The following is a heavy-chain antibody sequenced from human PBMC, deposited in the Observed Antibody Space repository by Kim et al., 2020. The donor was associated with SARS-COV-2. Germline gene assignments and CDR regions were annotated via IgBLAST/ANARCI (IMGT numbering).Heavy chain of an antibody. CDR1: GFSLSTSGVG. D-gene: IGHD6-13*01. CDR2: IYWDDDK. V-gene: IGHV2-5*02. Sequence: SGPTLVNPTQTLTLTCTFSGFSLSTSGVGVGWIRQPPGKALEWLALIYWDDDKRYSPSLKSRLTITKDTSKNQVVLTMTNMDPVDTATYYCAHMGGYSSSLYHYYFDYWGQGTLVTVSS. CDR3: AHMGGYSSSLYHYYFDY. J-gene: IGHJ4*02.